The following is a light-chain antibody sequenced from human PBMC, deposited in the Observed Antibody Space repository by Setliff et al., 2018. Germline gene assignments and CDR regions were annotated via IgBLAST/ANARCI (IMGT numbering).Light chain of an antibody. CDR1: SNDVSGYNY. CDR2: DVS. J-gene: IGLJ1*01. Sequence: QSVLTQPPSASGSPGQSVTISYTGTSNDVSGYNYVSWYQQHPGKAPQLMIYDVSKRPSGVPDRFSGSKSGNTASLTVSGLQAEDEADYYCSSYAGSNHFVFGTGTKVTVL. V-gene: IGLV2-8*01. CDR3: SSYAGSNHFV.